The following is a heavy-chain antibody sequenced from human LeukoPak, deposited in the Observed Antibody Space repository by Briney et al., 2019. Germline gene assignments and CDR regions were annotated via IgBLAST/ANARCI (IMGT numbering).Heavy chain of an antibody. CDR1: GYTFTSYG. CDR2: INVYNGDT. J-gene: IGHJ4*02. D-gene: IGHD3-10*01. Sequence: ASVKVSCKASGYTFTSYGISWVRHAPGQGLEWMAWINVYNGDTYYAQKFQGRVTMTTDTSTSTAYMELRSLRADDTAVYYCARDGGYGSGSYYNVGVDYWGQGTLVTVSS. V-gene: IGHV1-18*01. CDR3: ARDGGYGSGSYYNVGVDY.